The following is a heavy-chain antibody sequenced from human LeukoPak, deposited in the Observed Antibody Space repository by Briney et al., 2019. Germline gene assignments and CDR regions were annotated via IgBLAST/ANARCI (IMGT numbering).Heavy chain of an antibody. V-gene: IGHV4-4*02. J-gene: IGHJ4*02. CDR3: ARSGWGSSWYYFDS. D-gene: IGHD6-13*01. CDR1: GGSVTSSHW. CDR2: IYYSGSN. Sequence: PSETLSLTRAVSGGSVTSSHWWSWVRQSPGQGLMWIGEIYYSGSNNYNPSLKSRVTISIDESKNRLSLKLNSVTAADTAVYYCARSGWGSSWYYFDSWGQGTLVTVSS.